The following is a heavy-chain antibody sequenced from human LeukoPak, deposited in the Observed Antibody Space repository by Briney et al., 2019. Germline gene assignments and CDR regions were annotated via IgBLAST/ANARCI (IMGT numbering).Heavy chain of an antibody. CDR1: GYTFTGYY. J-gene: IGHJ4*02. CDR2: LNPYSGGT. V-gene: IGHV1-2*02. CDR3: ASWTERNYDTLTGSIRIGYYFDY. Sequence: ASVKVSCKASGYTFTGYYMHWVRQAPGQGLEWMGWLNPYSGGTNYAQRFQGRVTLTRDTSISTAYMDLSRLTSDDTAVYYCASWTERNYDTLTGSIRIGYYFDYWGQGTLVTVSS. D-gene: IGHD3-9*01.